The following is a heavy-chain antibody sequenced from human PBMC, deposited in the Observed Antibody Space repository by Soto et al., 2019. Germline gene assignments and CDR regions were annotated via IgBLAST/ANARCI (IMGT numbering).Heavy chain of an antibody. J-gene: IGHJ4*02. CDR2: ISYDGTYK. D-gene: IGHD6-13*01. CDR1: GSSFSSYG. Sequence: QVQLVESGGGVVQPGRSLRLSCAASGSSFSSYGINWVRQVPGKGLEWVAVISYDGTYKHYADSVKGRFTFSRDNSKNTAYLQRNSLRAEDTAVYYCAKDRGYYSRSWPFYWGQGTLFPVSS. CDR3: AKDRGYYSRSWPFY. V-gene: IGHV3-30*18.